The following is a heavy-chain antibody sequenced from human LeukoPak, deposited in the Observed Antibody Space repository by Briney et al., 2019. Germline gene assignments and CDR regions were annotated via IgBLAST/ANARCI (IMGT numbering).Heavy chain of an antibody. CDR3: AKDTVASSFDH. D-gene: IGHD5-12*01. Sequence: GRSLRLSCAASGFTFSSYGVHWVRQAPGKGLEWVAVIWYDGSNKYYADSVKGRFTISRDNSKNTLYLQMNSLRAEDTAVYYCAKDTVASSFDHWGQGTLVTVSS. CDR2: IWYDGSNK. CDR1: GFTFSSYG. J-gene: IGHJ4*02. V-gene: IGHV3-33*06.